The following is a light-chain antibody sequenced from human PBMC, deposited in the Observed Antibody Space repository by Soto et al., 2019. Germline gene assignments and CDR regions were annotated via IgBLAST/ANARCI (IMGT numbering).Light chain of an antibody. CDR1: QTISSW. CDR3: QKYDSFSVT. CDR2: DVS. V-gene: IGKV1-5*01. J-gene: IGKJ1*01. Sequence: QMTQSPSSLSASASGGVTITCRASQTISSWLAWYQQKPGKANKLLIYDVSALKRGVTQRFSGSGSGTEFTITISSLQPEDFENYYCQKYDSFSVTFGQGTKVDIK.